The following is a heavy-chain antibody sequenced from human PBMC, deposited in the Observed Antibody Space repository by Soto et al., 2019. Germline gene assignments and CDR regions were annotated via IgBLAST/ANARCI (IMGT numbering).Heavy chain of an antibody. J-gene: IGHJ4*02. CDR1: GFDFTNSW. V-gene: IGHV3-74*01. CDR3: TRDQRYSSAV. CDR2: VNSDGSIT. Sequence: PXGSLRLSCAASGFDFTNSWMHGVRQAPGKGLVWVSHVNSDGSITTYADSVKGRFTISRDNAKNTVYLQMNSLRVEDTAVYYCTRDQRYSSAVWGQGTLVTAPQ. D-gene: IGHD5-18*01.